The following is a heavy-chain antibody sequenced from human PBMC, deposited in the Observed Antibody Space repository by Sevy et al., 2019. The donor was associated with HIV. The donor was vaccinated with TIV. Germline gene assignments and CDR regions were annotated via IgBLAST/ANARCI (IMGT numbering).Heavy chain of an antibody. D-gene: IGHD3-22*01. CDR2: ISNDGSKT. V-gene: IGHV3-30*04. CDR3: ATCSGYYCFYYGMDV. CDR1: GFTISRYG. Sequence: GGSLRLSCAASGFTISRYGLHWVRRAPGKGLEWMSVISNDGSKTDYADAVRGRFIISRDNSKNTLHLQMSNLSPEDTAVYHCATCSGYYCFYYGMDVWGQGTTVTVSS. J-gene: IGHJ6*02.